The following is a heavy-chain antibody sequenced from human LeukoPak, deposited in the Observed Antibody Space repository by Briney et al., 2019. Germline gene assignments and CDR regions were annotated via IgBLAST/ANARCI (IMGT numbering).Heavy chain of an antibody. J-gene: IGHJ5*02. CDR3: AKDRVEVAAVSNWFDP. Sequence: GGSLRLSCAASGFTFSGSAMHWVRQASGKGLEWVGRIRSKANSYATAYAASVKGRFTISRDDSKNTAYLQMNSLKTEDTAVYYCAKDRVEVAAVSNWFDPWGQGTLVTVSS. CDR2: IRSKANSYAT. CDR1: GFTFSGSA. V-gene: IGHV3-73*01. D-gene: IGHD6-13*01.